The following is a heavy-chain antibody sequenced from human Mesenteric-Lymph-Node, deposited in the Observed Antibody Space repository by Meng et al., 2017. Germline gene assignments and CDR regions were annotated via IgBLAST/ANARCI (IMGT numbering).Heavy chain of an antibody. D-gene: IGHD1-26*01. CDR2: ISGSGGST. CDR1: GFTFDDYG. CDR3: AKSGGSSPPGY. Sequence: GESLKISCAASGFTFDDYGVSWVRQAPGKGLEWVSAISGSGGSTYYADSVKGRFTISRDNSKNTLYLQMNSLRAEDTAVYYCAKSGGSSPPGYWGQGTLVTVSS. J-gene: IGHJ4*02. V-gene: IGHV3-23*01.